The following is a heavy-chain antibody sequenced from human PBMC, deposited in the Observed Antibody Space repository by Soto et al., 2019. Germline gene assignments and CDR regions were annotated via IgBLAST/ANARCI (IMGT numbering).Heavy chain of an antibody. CDR2: IYYSGST. D-gene: IGHD5-12*01. J-gene: IGHJ3*02. V-gene: IGHV4-59*01. CDR1: GGSISSYY. Sequence: PSETLSLTCTVSGGSISSYYWSWIRQPPGKGLEWIGYIYYSGSTNYNPSLKSRVTISVDTSKNQFSLKLSSVTAADTAVYYCARNRHEHVDIVAGTDAFDIWGQGTMVTVSS. CDR3: ARNRHEHVDIVAGTDAFDI.